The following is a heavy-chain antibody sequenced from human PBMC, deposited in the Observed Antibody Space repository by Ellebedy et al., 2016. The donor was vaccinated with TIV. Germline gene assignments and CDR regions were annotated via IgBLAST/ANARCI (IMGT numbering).Heavy chain of an antibody. CDR2: ISKSETT. D-gene: IGHD3-22*01. J-gene: IGHJ4*02. CDR1: GFTFNSYS. Sequence: PGGSLRLSCAGSGFTFNSYSMNWVRQAPGKGLEWISYISKSETTYYADSVRGRFTISRDNAKKSVYLQMNSLRLEDTALYYCARDAMIWIFDSWGQGTLVTVSS. V-gene: IGHV3-48*01. CDR3: ARDAMIWIFDS.